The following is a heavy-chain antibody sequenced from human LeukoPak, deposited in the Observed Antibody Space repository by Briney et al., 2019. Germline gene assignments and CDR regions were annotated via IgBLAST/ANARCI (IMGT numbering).Heavy chain of an antibody. J-gene: IGHJ3*02. CDR2: IGSGGRTI. CDR3: AREDSRDALDI. V-gene: IGHV3-48*03. CDR1: GFTFSSFE. D-gene: IGHD3-22*01. Sequence: GGSLRLSCEGSGFTFSSFEMNWVRQAPGKGLEWLSYIGSGGRTIYYADSVKGRFTISRDNARNSLYLQMNSLRAEDTAVYHCAREDSRDALDIWGQGTMVNVSS.